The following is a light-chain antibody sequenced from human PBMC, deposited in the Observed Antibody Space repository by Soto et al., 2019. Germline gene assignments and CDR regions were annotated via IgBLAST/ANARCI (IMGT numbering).Light chain of an antibody. CDR2: STN. J-gene: IGLJ1*01. CDR3: AAWDDSLHGHV. V-gene: IGLV1-44*01. CDR1: TSNIGSNT. Sequence: QSVLTQPPSASGTPGQRVTISCSGSTSNIGSNTVTWYQQLPGTAPKLLIYSTNQRPSGVPDRFSGSKSGTSASLAISGLQSDDEAEYYCAAWDDSLHGHVFGPATKLTVL.